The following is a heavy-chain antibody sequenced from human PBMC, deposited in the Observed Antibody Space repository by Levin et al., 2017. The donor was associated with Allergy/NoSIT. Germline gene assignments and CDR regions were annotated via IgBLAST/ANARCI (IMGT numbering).Heavy chain of an antibody. J-gene: IGHJ5*02. CDR1: GYTFTNYW. V-gene: IGHV5-51*01. Sequence: GESLKISCQGSGYTFTNYWIGWVRQMPGRGLEWLGIIHPGDSETKYSPSFQGHITISADRSTNTAYLHWGTLKASDTAMYFCARRRDGGLLSPPVDNWFDPWGQGTRVTVSA. CDR3: ARRRDGGLLSPPVDNWFDP. CDR2: IHPGDSET. D-gene: IGHD3-16*01.